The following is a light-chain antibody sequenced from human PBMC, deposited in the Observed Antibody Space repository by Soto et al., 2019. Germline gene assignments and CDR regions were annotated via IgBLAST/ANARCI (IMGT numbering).Light chain of an antibody. CDR3: QQRSTLPLT. CDR1: QSISTN. CDR2: DAS. J-gene: IGKJ4*01. Sequence: EIVVTQSPATLSLSPGERATLSCRASQSISTNLAWYQQKPGQAPRLLIYDASNRATGIPARFTGSGSGTDFTLTISSQEPEDFAVYYCQQRSTLPLTFGGGTKVEIK. V-gene: IGKV3-11*01.